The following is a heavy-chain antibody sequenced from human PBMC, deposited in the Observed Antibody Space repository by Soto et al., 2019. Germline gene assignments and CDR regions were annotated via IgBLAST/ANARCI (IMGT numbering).Heavy chain of an antibody. Sequence: PGGSLRLSCAASGFTFSSYAMNWVRQAPGKGLEWVSYISSSSSTIYYADSVKGRFTISRDNAKNSLYLQMNSLRAEATAVYYCARVFGSRTLEYFQHWGQGTLVTVSS. V-gene: IGHV3-48*01. CDR3: ARVFGSRTLEYFQH. D-gene: IGHD3-3*01. J-gene: IGHJ1*01. CDR2: ISSSSSTI. CDR1: GFTFSSYA.